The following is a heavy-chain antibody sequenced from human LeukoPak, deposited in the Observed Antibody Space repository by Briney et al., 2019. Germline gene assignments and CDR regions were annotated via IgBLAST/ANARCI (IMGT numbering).Heavy chain of an antibody. J-gene: IGHJ4*02. V-gene: IGHV3-7*04. CDR2: IKPDGSDK. CDR1: EFTFSRYW. D-gene: IGHD3-22*01. Sequence: PGGSLRLSCVDSEFTFSRYWMSWVRQAPGKGLEWVANIKPDGSDKNYVDSVRGRFTISRDNSKNSLYPQMNSLRAEDTAVYHCARYYDSSGYFYWGQGTLVTVSS. CDR3: ARYYDSSGYFY.